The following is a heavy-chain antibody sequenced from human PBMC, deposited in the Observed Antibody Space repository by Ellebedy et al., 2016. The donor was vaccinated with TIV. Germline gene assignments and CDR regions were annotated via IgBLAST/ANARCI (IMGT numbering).Heavy chain of an antibody. CDR1: GFTFSNYW. CDR3: AFRFGEPFDY. CDR2: IKQDGSEK. V-gene: IGHV3-7*03. J-gene: IGHJ4*02. D-gene: IGHD3-10*01. Sequence: GESLKISXGASGFTFSNYWMSWVRQAPGKGLEWVANIKQDGSEKYYVDSVKGRFTISRDNAKNSLYLQMNSLRAEDTAVYYCAFRFGEPFDYWGQGTLVTVSS.